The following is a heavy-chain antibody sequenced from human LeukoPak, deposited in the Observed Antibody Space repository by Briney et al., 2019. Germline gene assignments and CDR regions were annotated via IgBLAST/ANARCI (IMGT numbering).Heavy chain of an antibody. CDR3: ARDGDIYDSSGYYQGLDY. CDR1: GYTFTSYA. J-gene: IGHJ4*02. V-gene: IGHV1-3*01. D-gene: IGHD3-22*01. CDR2: INAGNGNT. Sequence: GASVKVSCTASGYTFTSYAMHWVRQAPGQRLEWMGWINAGNGNTKYSQKFQGRVTITRDTSASTAYMELSSLRSEDTAVYYCARDGDIYDSSGYYQGLDYWGQGTLVTVSS.